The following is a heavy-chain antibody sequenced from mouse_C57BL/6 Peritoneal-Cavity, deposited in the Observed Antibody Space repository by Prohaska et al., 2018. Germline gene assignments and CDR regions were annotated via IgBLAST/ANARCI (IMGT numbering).Heavy chain of an antibody. V-gene: IGHV12-3*01. CDR2: ITHSGET. D-gene: IGHD1-1*02. CDR3: AGDYYGYWYFDV. Sequence: QMQLQESGPGLVNPSQSLFLNCSITCFPIPSGYYWIWIRQSPGKPLEWMGYITHSGETFYNPSLQSPISITRETSKNQFFLQLNSVTTEDTAMYYCAGDYYGYWYFDVWGTGTTVTVSS. J-gene: IGHJ1*03. CDR1: CFPIPSGYY.